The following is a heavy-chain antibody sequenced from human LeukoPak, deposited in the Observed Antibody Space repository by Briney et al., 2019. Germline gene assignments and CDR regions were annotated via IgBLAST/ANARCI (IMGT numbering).Heavy chain of an antibody. D-gene: IGHD3-3*01. J-gene: IGHJ4*02. CDR2: IIPIFGTA. CDR1: GGTFSSYA. Sequence: SVKVSCKASGGTFSSYAISWVRQAPGQGLEWMGRIIPIFGTANYAQKFQGRVTITTDESTSTAYMELSSLRSEDTAVYYCARSYYDFWSGYYTNLYYFDYWGQGTLVTVSS. V-gene: IGHV1-69*05. CDR3: ARSYYDFWSGYYTNLYYFDY.